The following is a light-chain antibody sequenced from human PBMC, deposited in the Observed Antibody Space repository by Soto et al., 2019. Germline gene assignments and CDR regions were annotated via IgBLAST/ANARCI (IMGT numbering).Light chain of an antibody. CDR1: QNINNY. CDR2: AAS. J-gene: IGKJ5*01. V-gene: IGKV1-39*01. CDR3: QESYSTPFP. Sequence: DIQINQSPSSLSASVKDRVTITCRTSQNINNYLNWYQQKPGKAPKLLIYAASSLQSGVPSRFSGSGSGTDFTLTISSLQPEDFATYYCQESYSTPFPFCHGTLLEIK.